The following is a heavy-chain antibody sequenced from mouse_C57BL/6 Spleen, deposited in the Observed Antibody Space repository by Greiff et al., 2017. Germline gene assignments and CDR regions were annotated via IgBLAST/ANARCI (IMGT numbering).Heavy chain of an antibody. CDR1: GYTFTSYW. V-gene: IGHV1-64*01. CDR3: ARYYGSRYFDV. J-gene: IGHJ1*03. CDR2: IHPNSGST. D-gene: IGHD1-1*01. Sequence: QVHVKQPGAELVKPGASVKLSCKASGYTFTSYWMHWVKQRPGQGLEWIGMIHPNSGSTNYNEKFKSKATLTVDKSSSTAYMQLSSLTSEDSAVYYCARYYGSRYFDVWGTGTTVTVSS.